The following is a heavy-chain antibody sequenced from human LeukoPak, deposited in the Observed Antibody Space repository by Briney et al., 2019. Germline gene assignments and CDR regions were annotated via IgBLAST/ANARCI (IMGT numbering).Heavy chain of an antibody. CDR2: INAGNGNT. Sequence: ASVKVSCKASGYTFTSYAMHWVRQAPGQRFEWMGWINAGNGNTKYSQKFQGRVTITRDTSASTAYMELSSLGSEDTAVYYCARGIDCSGGSCYRYYYYGMDVWGQGTTVTVSS. D-gene: IGHD2-15*01. CDR1: GYTFTSYA. J-gene: IGHJ6*02. V-gene: IGHV1-3*01. CDR3: ARGIDCSGGSCYRYYYYGMDV.